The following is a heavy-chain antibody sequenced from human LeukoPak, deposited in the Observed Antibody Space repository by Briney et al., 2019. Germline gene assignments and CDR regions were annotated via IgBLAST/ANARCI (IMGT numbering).Heavy chain of an antibody. Sequence: GASVKVSCKASGYTFTGYYMHWVRQAPGQGLEWMGWINPNSGGTNYAQKFQGRVTMTRDTSISTAYMELSRLRSDDTAVYSCARESILIGNSFFDYWGQGTLVTVSS. CDR3: ARESILIGNSFFDY. D-gene: IGHD4-23*01. V-gene: IGHV1-2*02. J-gene: IGHJ4*02. CDR2: INPNSGGT. CDR1: GYTFTGYY.